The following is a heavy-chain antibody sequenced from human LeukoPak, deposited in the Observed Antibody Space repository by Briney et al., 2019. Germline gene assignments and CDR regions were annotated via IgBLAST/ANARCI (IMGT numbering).Heavy chain of an antibody. Sequence: GGSLRLSCAASGFTVSSNYMSWVRQAPGKGLEWVSVIYSGGSTYYADSVKGRFTISRDNSKNTLYLQMNSLRAEDTAVYYCAKDPPGGLGYFDYWGQGTLVTVSS. J-gene: IGHJ4*02. V-gene: IGHV3-66*01. CDR3: AKDPPGGLGYFDY. CDR1: GFTVSSNY. D-gene: IGHD3-16*01. CDR2: IYSGGST.